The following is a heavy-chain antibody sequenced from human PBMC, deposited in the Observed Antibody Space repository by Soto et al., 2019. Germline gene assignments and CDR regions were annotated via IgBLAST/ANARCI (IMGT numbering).Heavy chain of an antibody. V-gene: IGHV4-39*01. J-gene: IGHJ4*02. CDR3: ARRVVGATTFFDY. CDR2: IYYSGST. Sequence: SETLSLTCTVSGGSISSSSYYWGWIRQPPGKGLEWIGSIYYSGSTYYNPSLKSRVTISVDTSKNQFSLKLSSVTAADTAVYYCARRVVGATTFFDYWGQGTPVTVSS. CDR1: GGSISSSSYY. D-gene: IGHD1-26*01.